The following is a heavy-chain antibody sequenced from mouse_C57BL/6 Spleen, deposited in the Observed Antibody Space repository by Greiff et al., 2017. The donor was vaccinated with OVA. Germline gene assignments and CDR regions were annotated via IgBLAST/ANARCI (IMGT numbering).Heavy chain of an antibody. CDR2: IDPETGGT. D-gene: IGHD2-3*01. Sequence: VQLQQSGAELVRPGASVTLSCKASGYTFTDYEMHWVKQTPVHGLEWIGAIDPETGGTAYNQKFKGKAILTADKSSSTAYMERRSLTSEDSAVYYCTRGSYDGYYPFYAMDYWGQGTSVTVSS. J-gene: IGHJ4*01. V-gene: IGHV1-15*01. CDR1: GYTFTDYE. CDR3: TRGSYDGYYPFYAMDY.